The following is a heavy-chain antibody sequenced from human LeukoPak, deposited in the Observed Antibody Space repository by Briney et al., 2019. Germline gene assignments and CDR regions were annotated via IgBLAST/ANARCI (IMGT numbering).Heavy chain of an antibody. D-gene: IGHD3-22*01. J-gene: IGHJ5*02. CDR3: ARRSEHSDGYRPTFDP. CDR2: INTNTGNP. CDR1: GYTFTKYA. V-gene: IGHV7-4-1*02. Sequence: ASVKVSCKASGYTFTKYAMNWVRQAPGQGLEWMGWINTNTGNPTYAQAFTGRFVFSLDTSVSTAYLQISSLKPEDTAVYYCARRSEHSDGYRPTFDPWCQGTLVSVSS.